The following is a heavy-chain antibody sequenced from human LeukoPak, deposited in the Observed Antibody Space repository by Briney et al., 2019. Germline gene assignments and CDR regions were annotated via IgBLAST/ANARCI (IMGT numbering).Heavy chain of an antibody. V-gene: IGHV1-2*02. J-gene: IGHJ5*02. CDR2: INPNSGDT. Sequence: ASVKVSCKTSGYTFTHYYLHWVRQAPGQGLEWMGWINPNSGDTNYAQQFQGRVTMTRDTSFTTAYMEMSGLISDDTAMYFCARGVGSSWLDPWGQGTLVTVSS. D-gene: IGHD1-26*01. CDR3: ARGVGSSWLDP. CDR1: GYTFTHYY.